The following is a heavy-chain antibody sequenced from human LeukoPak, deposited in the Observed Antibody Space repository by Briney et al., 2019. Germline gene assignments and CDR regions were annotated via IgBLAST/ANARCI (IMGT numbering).Heavy chain of an antibody. CDR3: GGGGYLLDY. CDR2: INSDGSSI. V-gene: IGHV3-74*01. CDR1: GFTFGTDW. D-gene: IGHD1-26*01. Sequence: PGGALRLSCAASGFTFGTDWMNWVRQAPGKGLVWVSRINSDGSSISYADSVKGRFTISRDNAKNTLYLQMNSLGAEDTAVYYCGGGGYLLDYWGQGTLVTVSS. J-gene: IGHJ4*02.